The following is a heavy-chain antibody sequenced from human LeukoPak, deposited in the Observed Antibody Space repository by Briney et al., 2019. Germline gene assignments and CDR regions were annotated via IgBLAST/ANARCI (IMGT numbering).Heavy chain of an antibody. V-gene: IGHV3-7*01. CDR2: IREEGNEQ. Sequence: PGGSLRLSCAAAGFTVSSYWMTWVRQAPGKGLEWVANIREEGNEQYYMDSVKGRFTISRDKAKNSLFLQMNSLRAEDTAVYYCARAPYSGGWYLMYWGQGTLVTVSS. CDR3: ARAPYSGGWYLMY. J-gene: IGHJ4*02. D-gene: IGHD6-19*01. CDR1: GFTVSSYW.